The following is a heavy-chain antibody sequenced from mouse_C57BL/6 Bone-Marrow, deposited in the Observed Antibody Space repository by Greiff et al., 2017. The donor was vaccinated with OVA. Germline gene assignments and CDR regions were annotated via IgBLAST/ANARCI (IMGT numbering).Heavy chain of an antibody. CDR1: GFNIKDDY. V-gene: IGHV14-4*01. Sequence: VQLQQSGAELVRPGASVKLSCTASGFNIKDDYMHWVKQRPEQGLEWIGWIDPENGDTEYASKFQGKATITADTSSNTSYLQLSSLTSEDTAVYYCTTGGITTVVAPFAYWGQGTLVTVSA. D-gene: IGHD1-1*01. CDR3: TTGGITTVVAPFAY. CDR2: IDPENGDT. J-gene: IGHJ3*01.